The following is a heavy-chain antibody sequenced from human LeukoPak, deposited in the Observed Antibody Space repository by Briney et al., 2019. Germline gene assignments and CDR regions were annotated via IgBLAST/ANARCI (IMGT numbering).Heavy chain of an antibody. D-gene: IGHD2-2*01. Sequence: ASVKVSCKASGYTFTSYYMHWVRQAPGQGLEWMGIINPSGGSTSYAQKFQGSVTMTRDTSTSTVYMELSSLRSEDTAVYYCARDEGGYCSSTSCPNWFDPWGQGTLVTVSS. V-gene: IGHV1-46*01. CDR3: ARDEGGYCSSTSCPNWFDP. J-gene: IGHJ5*02. CDR1: GYTFTSYY. CDR2: INPSGGST.